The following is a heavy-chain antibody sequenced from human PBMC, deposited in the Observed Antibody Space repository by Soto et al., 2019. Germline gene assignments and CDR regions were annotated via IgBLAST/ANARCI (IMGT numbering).Heavy chain of an antibody. J-gene: IGHJ4*02. D-gene: IGHD3-9*01. CDR2: IKSKTDGGTT. Sequence: GGSLRLSCAASGFTFSNAWMSWVRQAPGKGLEWVGRIKSKTDGGTTDYAAPVEGRFTISRDDSKNTLYLQMNSLKTEDTAVYYCTTGPYYDILTGYSPGDYWGQGTLVTVSS. V-gene: IGHV3-15*01. CDR1: GFTFSNAW. CDR3: TTGPYYDILTGYSPGDY.